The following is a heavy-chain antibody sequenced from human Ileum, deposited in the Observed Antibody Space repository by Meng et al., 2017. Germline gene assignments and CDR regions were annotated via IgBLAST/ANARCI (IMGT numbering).Heavy chain of an antibody. CDR3: ARSSTSPASYFFDY. CDR2: IYYSGST. V-gene: IGHV4-61*01. J-gene: IGHJ4*02. D-gene: IGHD6-6*01. CDR1: GGSVSSGIYY. Sequence: QGHRAGLGPRLVRPSEALSLACTVSGGSVSSGIYYWGWIRQPPGKGLEWIGHIYYSGSTNYTPSLKSRVTISVDMSKNQFSLKLNSVTAADTAIYFCARSSTSPASYFFDYWGQGTLVTVSS.